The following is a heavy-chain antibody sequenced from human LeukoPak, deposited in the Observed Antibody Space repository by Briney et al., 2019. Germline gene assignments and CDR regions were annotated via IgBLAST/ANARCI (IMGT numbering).Heavy chain of an antibody. J-gene: IGHJ4*02. D-gene: IGHD6-19*01. Sequence: ASVKVSCTASGYTFTSYDINWVRQATGQGLEWMGWMSPNSGNTGYAQKFQGRVTMTRNTSISTAYMGLSGLRSEDTAVYYCARSSALAVAGTGFDYWGQGTLVTVSS. V-gene: IGHV1-8*01. CDR2: MSPNSGNT. CDR3: ARSSALAVAGTGFDY. CDR1: GYTFTSYD.